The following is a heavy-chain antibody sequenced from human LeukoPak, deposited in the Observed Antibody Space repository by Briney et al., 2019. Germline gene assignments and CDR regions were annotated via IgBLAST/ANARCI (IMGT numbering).Heavy chain of an antibody. CDR3: ARGPLNTFGVDA. CDR2: IWHDESIK. J-gene: IGHJ6*02. V-gene: IGHV3-33*01. Sequence: GSPKPSRGTSWSTLKARRMHRVRPAPGKGLEWVAVIWHDESIKSYADSVKGRFTVSKDNSQTIIYLQMNSLRAEDTALYYCARGPLNTFGVDAWGHGTTVTVSS. CDR1: WSTLKARR. D-gene: IGHD1/OR15-1a*01.